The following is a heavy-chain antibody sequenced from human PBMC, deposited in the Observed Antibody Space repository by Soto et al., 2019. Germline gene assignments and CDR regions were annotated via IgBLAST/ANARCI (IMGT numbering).Heavy chain of an antibody. CDR2: ISSSSSYI. D-gene: IGHD4-4*01. V-gene: IGHV3-21*01. J-gene: IGHJ6*02. CDR3: ARDVPTVPYYYYYGMDV. CDR1: GFTFSSYS. Sequence: PGGSLRLSCAASGFTFSSYSMNWVRQAPGKGLEWVSSISSSSSYIYYADSVKGRFTISRDNAKNSLYLQMNSLRAEDTAVYYCARDVPTVPYYYYYGMDVWGQGTTVTVSS.